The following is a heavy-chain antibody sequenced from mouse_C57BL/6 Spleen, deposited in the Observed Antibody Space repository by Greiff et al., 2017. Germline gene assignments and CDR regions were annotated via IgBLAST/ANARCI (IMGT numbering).Heavy chain of an antibody. CDR1: GYSITSGYY. J-gene: IGHJ3*01. D-gene: IGHD3-2*02. CDR2: ISYDGSN. V-gene: IGHV3-6*01. CDR3: ARKTAQAPWFAY. Sequence: VQLQQSGPGLVKPSQSLSLTCSVTGYSITSGYYWNWIRQFPGNKLEWMGYISYDGSNNYNPSLKNRISITRDTSKNQFFLKLNSVTTEDTATYYCARKTAQAPWFAYWGQGTLVTVSA.